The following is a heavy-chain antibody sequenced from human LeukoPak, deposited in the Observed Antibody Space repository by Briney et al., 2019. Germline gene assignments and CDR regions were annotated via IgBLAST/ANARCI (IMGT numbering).Heavy chain of an antibody. V-gene: IGHV3-23*01. CDR2: ISDSGGRT. D-gene: IGHD3-10*01. Sequence: GGSLRLSCAASGFTFSTYAMSWVRQAPGKGLEWVAGISDSGGRTNYADSVKGRFTISRDNPKNTLYLQMNSLRVEDTAVYFCAKRGVVIRVFLVGFHKEAYYFDSWGQGALVTVSS. CDR1: GFTFSTYA. CDR3: AKRGVVIRVFLVGFHKEAYYFDS. J-gene: IGHJ4*02.